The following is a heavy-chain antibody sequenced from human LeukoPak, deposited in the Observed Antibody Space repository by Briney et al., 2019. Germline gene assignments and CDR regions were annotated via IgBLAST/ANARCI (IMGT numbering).Heavy chain of an antibody. V-gene: IGHV1-2*02. D-gene: IGHD5-24*01. Sequence: ASVKVSCKASGYTFTGYYMHWVRQAPGQGLEWMGWINPNSGGTNYAQKFQGRVTMTRDTSISTAYMELSRLRSDDTAVYYCARGTRRGGYNYDPPFDYWGQGTLVTVSS. J-gene: IGHJ4*02. CDR2: INPNSGGT. CDR1: GYTFTGYY. CDR3: ARGTRRGGYNYDPPFDY.